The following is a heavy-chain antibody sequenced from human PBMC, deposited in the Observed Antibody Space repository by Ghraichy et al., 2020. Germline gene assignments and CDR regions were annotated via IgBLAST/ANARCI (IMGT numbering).Heavy chain of an antibody. D-gene: IGHD2-2*01. Sequence: ASVKVSCKASGYTFTGYYMHWVRQAPGQGLEWMGWINPNSGGTNYAQKFQGRVTMTRDTSISTAYMELSRLRSDDTAVYYCARAGVGYCSSTSCHPNDYWGQGTLVTVSS. J-gene: IGHJ4*02. CDR1: GYTFTGYY. CDR3: ARAGVGYCSSTSCHPNDY. CDR2: INPNSGGT. V-gene: IGHV1-2*02.